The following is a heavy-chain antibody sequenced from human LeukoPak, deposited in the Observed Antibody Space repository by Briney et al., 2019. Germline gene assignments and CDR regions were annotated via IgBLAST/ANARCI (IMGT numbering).Heavy chain of an antibody. CDR1: GGSVSNHY. D-gene: IGHD4-11*01. CDR3: ARGFYSPHH. Sequence: SETLSLTCTVSGGSVSNHYWNWIRQSPGKGLEWIGYIYYSGSTYYNPSLKSRVTISVDTSKSQFSLKLTSVTAADTAVYYCARGFYSPHHWGQGTQDTVSS. J-gene: IGHJ5*02. CDR2: IYYSGST. V-gene: IGHV4-59*02.